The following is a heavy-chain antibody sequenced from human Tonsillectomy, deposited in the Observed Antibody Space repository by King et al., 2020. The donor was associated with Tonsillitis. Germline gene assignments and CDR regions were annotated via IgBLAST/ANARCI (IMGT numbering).Heavy chain of an antibody. CDR1: GFTFSSYS. V-gene: IGHV3-48*01. CDR2: ISSSSSTI. Sequence: VQLVESGGGLVQPGGSLRLSCAASGFTFSSYSMNWVRQAPGKGLEWVSYISSSSSTIYYADSVKGRFTISRDNAKNSLYLQMNSLRAEDTAVYYCARDGGDPIGHHDACDIWGQGTMVTVSS. J-gene: IGHJ3*02. D-gene: IGHD4-17*01. CDR3: ARDGGDPIGHHDACDI.